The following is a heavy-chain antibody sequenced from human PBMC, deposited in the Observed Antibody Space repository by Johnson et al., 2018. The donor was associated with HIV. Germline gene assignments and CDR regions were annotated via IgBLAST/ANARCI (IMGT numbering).Heavy chain of an antibody. CDR3: AKDDRELDAFDI. Sequence: VQLVESGGGLVQPGGSLRLSCAASGFTFSSYWMSWVRQAPGKGLEWVANIKQDGSAKYYVESVKGRFTISRDNAKNSLYLQMNSLRAEDTAVYYCAKDDRELDAFDIWGQGTMVTVSS. D-gene: IGHD1-26*01. J-gene: IGHJ3*02. CDR2: IKQDGSAK. V-gene: IGHV3-7*01. CDR1: GFTFSSYW.